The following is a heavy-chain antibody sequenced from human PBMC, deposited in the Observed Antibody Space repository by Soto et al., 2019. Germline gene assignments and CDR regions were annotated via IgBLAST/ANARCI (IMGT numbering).Heavy chain of an antibody. D-gene: IGHD5-18*01. V-gene: IGHV3-30*18. CDR3: AKNDEYSYGYIPDY. J-gene: IGHJ4*02. Sequence: QVQLVESGGGVVQPGRSLRLSCAASGFTFSSYGMHWVRQAPGKGLEWVAVISYDGSNKYYADSVKGRFTISRDNSKNTLYLQMNSLRAEDTAVYYCAKNDEYSYGYIPDYWGQGTLVTVSS. CDR1: GFTFSSYG. CDR2: ISYDGSNK.